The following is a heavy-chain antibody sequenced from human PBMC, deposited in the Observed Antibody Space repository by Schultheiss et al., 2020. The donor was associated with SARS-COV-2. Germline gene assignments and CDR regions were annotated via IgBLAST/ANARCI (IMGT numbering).Heavy chain of an antibody. Sequence: SETLSLTCAVYGGSFSGYFWTWIRQSPGKGLEWIGEVNHSGNTNYNPSLKSRVTISVDTSKHQFSLRLRSATAADTAVYYCARDPASYYDFWSGYVIGYGMDVWGQGTTVTVSS. CDR1: GGSFSGYF. J-gene: IGHJ6*02. V-gene: IGHV4-34*01. CDR2: VNHSGNT. CDR3: ARDPASYYDFWSGYVIGYGMDV. D-gene: IGHD3-3*01.